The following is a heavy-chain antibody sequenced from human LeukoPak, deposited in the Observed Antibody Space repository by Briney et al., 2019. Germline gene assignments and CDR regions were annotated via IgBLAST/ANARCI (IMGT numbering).Heavy chain of an antibody. Sequence: SETLSLTCTVSGGSISSGSYYWSWIRQPAGKGLEWIGRIYTSGSTNYNPSLKSRVTISVDTSKNQFSLKLSSVTAADTAVYYCAREMVAAAGAFDIWGQGTMVTVSS. CDR3: AREMVAAAGAFDI. D-gene: IGHD6-13*01. J-gene: IGHJ3*02. CDR1: GGSISSGSYY. CDR2: IYTSGST. V-gene: IGHV4-61*02.